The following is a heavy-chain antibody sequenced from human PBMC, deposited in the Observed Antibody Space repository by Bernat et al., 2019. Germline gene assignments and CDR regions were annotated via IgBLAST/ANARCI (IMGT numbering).Heavy chain of an antibody. CDR2: IYYSGST. D-gene: IGHD5-24*01. CDR3: ARVGAMATIDWYFDL. V-gene: IGHV4-30-4*01. J-gene: IGHJ2*01. CDR1: GGSISSGDYY. Sequence: QVQLQESGPGLVKPSQTLSLTCTVSGGSISSGDYYWSWIRQPPGKGLEWIGYIYYSGSTYDNPSLKSRVTISVDTSKNQFSLKLSSVTAPDTAVYYCARVGAMATIDWYFDLWGRGTLVPVSS.